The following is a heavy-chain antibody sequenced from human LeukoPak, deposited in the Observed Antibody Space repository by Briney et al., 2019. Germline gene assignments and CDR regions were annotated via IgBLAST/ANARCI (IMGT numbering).Heavy chain of an antibody. D-gene: IGHD3-10*01. J-gene: IGHJ3*02. CDR1: GASISTSRDY. CDR3: ARVFTMVRGPTPHDAFDI. V-gene: IGHV4-39*07. Sequence: SETLSLTCTVSGASISTSRDYWGWIRQPPGKGLEWIGSIYYIGDTYYNPSLKSRVTMSLDMSKNQFSLKLNSVTAADTAVYYCARVFTMVRGPTPHDAFDIWGQGTMVTVSS. CDR2: IYYIGDT.